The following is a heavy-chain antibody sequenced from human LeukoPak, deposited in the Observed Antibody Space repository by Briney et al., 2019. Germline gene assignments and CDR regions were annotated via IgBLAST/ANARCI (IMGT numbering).Heavy chain of an antibody. J-gene: IGHJ4*02. V-gene: IGHV3-23*01. CDR1: GFTFSSYA. Sequence: GGSLRLSCAASGFTFSSYAMSWVRQAPGKGLEWVSAISGSGGSTYYADSVKGRFTISRGNSKNTLYLQMNSLRAEDTAVYYCAKRQYDSSGYYEVYWGQGTLVTVSS. D-gene: IGHD3-22*01. CDR3: AKRQYDSSGYYEVY. CDR2: ISGSGGST.